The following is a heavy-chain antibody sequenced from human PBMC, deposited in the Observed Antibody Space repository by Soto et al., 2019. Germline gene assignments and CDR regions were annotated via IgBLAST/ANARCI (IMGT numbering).Heavy chain of an antibody. CDR1: GGCISSGDYY. J-gene: IGHJ5*02. D-gene: IGHD2-21*02. V-gene: IGHV4-30-4*02. Sequence: PSDTLSLTCTVSGGCISSGDYYWSWIRQPPGKGLEWIGYIYYSGSTYYNPSLKSRVTISVDTSKNQFSLKLSSVTAADTAVYYCARAMVVTQNWFDPWGQGTLVTVS. CDR2: IYYSGST. CDR3: ARAMVVTQNWFDP.